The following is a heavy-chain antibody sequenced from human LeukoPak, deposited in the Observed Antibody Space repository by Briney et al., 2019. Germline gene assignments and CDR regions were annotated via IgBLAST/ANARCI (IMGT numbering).Heavy chain of an antibody. CDR3: TSGLYYDSWSDLFDY. CDR2: IRRKANGGTT. CDR1: GFTFGDYA. J-gene: IGHJ4*02. V-gene: IGHV3-49*04. D-gene: IGHD3-3*01. Sequence: GGSLRLSCTPSGFTFGDYAMSWVRQAPGKGPEWVGFIRRKANGGTTEYAASVKGRFTISRDDSKRIAYLQMNSLKTEDTAVYYCTSGLYYDSWSDLFDYWGQGTLVTVSS.